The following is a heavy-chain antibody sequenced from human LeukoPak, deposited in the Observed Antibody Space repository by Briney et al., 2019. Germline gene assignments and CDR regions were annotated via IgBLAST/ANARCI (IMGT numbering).Heavy chain of an antibody. CDR2: ISYDGSNK. Sequence: GGSLRLSCAASGFTFSSYGMHWVRQAPGKGLEWVAVISYDGSNKYYADSVKGRFTISRDNSKNTLYLQMNSLRVEDTAVYYCAKDSGSSGWDHDYWGQGTLVTVSS. CDR1: GFTFSSYG. D-gene: IGHD6-19*01. V-gene: IGHV3-30*18. J-gene: IGHJ4*02. CDR3: AKDSGSSGWDHDY.